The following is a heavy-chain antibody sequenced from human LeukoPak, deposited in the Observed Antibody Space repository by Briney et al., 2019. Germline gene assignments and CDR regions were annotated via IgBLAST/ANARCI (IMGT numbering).Heavy chain of an antibody. J-gene: IGHJ4*02. Sequence: ASGTVSCKASGYTFTSYYMHWVRQAPGQGLEWMGIINPSGGSTSYAQKFQGRVTMTRDTSTSTVYMELSSLRSEDTAVYYCARDKRIAAAGNLLDYWGQGTLVTVSS. D-gene: IGHD6-13*01. CDR2: INPSGGST. CDR3: ARDKRIAAAGNLLDY. V-gene: IGHV1-46*01. CDR1: GYTFTSYY.